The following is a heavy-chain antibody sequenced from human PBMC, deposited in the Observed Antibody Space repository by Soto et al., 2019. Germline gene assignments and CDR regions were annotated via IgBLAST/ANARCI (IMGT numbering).Heavy chain of an antibody. CDR1: GYSFTNND. J-gene: IGHJ5*02. CDR2: MNPGSGGT. Sequence: ASVKVSCKASGYSFTNNDVSWVRQATGQGLEWMGWMNPGSGGTGYAQKFQGRVTMTRDISIATAYMELSSLRSDDTAIYYCARMATFGSLNWFDPWGQGTLVTVSS. V-gene: IGHV1-8*01. D-gene: IGHD3-16*01. CDR3: ARMATFGSLNWFDP.